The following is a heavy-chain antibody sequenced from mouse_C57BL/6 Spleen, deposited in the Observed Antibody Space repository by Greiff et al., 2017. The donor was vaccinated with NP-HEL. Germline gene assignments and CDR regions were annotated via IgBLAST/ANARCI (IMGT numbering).Heavy chain of an antibody. V-gene: IGHV5-17*01. Sequence: EVMLVESGGGLVKPGGSLKLSCADSGFTFSDYGIHWVRQAPEKGLEWVAYISSGSSTIYYADTVKGRFTISRDYAKNTLFLQMTSLRSEDTAMYDCAISNQSMDYWGQGTSVTVSS. CDR3: AISNQSMDY. CDR2: ISSGSSTI. J-gene: IGHJ4*01. D-gene: IGHD2-5*01. CDR1: GFTFSDYG.